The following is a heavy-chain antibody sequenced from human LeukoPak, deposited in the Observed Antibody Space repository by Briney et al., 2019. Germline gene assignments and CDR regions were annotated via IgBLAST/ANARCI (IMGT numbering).Heavy chain of an antibody. Sequence: TGGSLRLSCAASGFTFSSYWVHWVRQAPGRGRVWVSRINSDGSSTKCADSVKGRFTISRDNAKNTLYLQTNSLRAEDTAVYYCGALDHGHDYWGQGTLVPVSS. CDR2: INSDGSST. CDR1: GFTFSSYW. CDR3: GALDHGHDY. J-gene: IGHJ4*02. V-gene: IGHV3-74*03.